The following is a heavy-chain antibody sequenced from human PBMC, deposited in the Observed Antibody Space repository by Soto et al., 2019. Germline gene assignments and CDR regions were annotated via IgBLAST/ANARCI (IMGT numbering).Heavy chain of an antibody. Sequence: QVLLVQSGAEVKKPGASVKVSCKSSGYTFTDFYIHWVRQAPGQGLEWVGWINPKNGGINYAQKFQGRVTMTRDTSVTTSYMDLNRLNFHDSAIYYCVRGQSVLYLDLWGRGTQVTVSS. CDR2: INPKNGGI. CDR3: VRGQSVLYLDL. D-gene: IGHD1-20*01. J-gene: IGHJ1*01. V-gene: IGHV1-2*02. CDR1: GYTFTDFY.